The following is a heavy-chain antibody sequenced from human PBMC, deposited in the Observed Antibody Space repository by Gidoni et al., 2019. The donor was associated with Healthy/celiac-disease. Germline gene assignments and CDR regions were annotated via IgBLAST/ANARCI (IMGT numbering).Heavy chain of an antibody. CDR2: ISWNSGSI. J-gene: IGHJ3*02. CDR3: AKDVGATWDAFDI. D-gene: IGHD1-26*01. V-gene: IGHV3-9*01. Sequence: EVQLVESGGGLVQPGRSLRLSCAASGFTFDDYAMHWVRQAPGKGLEWVSGISWNSGSIGYADSVKGRFTISRDNAKNSLYLQMNSLRAEDTALYYCAKDVGATWDAFDIWGQGTMVTVSS. CDR1: GFTFDDYA.